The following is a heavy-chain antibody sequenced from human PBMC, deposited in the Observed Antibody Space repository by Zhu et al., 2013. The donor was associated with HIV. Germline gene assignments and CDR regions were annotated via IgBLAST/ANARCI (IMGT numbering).Heavy chain of an antibody. CDR3: AREYFDY. Sequence: QVQLVQSGAEMKEPGASVRVSCKTSGYIFTGYYIHWVRQAPGQGLEWLGWISPNNGGTIYARKFSGRVAMTRDTSISTVYMELSRLRSDDTAIYYCAREYFDYWGHGTLVTVSS. CDR1: GYIFTGYY. V-gene: IGHV1-2*02. CDR2: ISPNNGGT. J-gene: IGHJ4*01.